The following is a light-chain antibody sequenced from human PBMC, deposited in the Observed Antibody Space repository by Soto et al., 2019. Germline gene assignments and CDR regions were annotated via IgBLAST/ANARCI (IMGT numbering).Light chain of an antibody. V-gene: IGLV1-47*01. J-gene: IGLJ2*01. CDR2: RNN. CDR1: SSNIGSNY. Sequence: QLVLTQPPSASGTPGQRVTISCSGSSSNIGSNYVYWYQQLPGTAPKLLIYRNNQRPSGVPDRFSGSKSGTSASLAISGLRSADEADYYCAAWDDSLSGLFGGGTKLTVL. CDR3: AAWDDSLSGL.